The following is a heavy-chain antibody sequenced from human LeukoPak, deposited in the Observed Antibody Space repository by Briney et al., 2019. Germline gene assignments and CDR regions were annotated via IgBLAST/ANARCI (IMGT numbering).Heavy chain of an antibody. CDR2: IYTSGST. J-gene: IGHJ3*02. CDR3: ARGAITMVRGVKPYAFDI. Sequence: SQTLSLTCTVSGGSISSGSYYWSWIRQPAWKGLEWIGRIYTSGSTNYNPSLKSRVTISVDTSKNQFSLKLSSVTAADTAVYYCARGAITMVRGVKPYAFDIWGQGTMVTVSS. V-gene: IGHV4-61*02. CDR1: GGSISSGSYY. D-gene: IGHD3-10*01.